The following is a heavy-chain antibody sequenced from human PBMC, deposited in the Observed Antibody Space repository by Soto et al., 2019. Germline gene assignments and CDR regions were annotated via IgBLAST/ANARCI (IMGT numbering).Heavy chain of an antibody. CDR1: GFTFTSYP. V-gene: IGHV1-18*04. Sequence: ASVKVSCKTSGFTFTSYPFSWVRQAPGQGLEWLAWVHPYEGTTKVAHQFRDRLTLTTDTSAAAVFMGLTSLTSDDTAVYFCAREYYSTTTWIDYWGQGTLVTVSS. CDR3: AREYYSTTTWIDY. J-gene: IGHJ4*02. D-gene: IGHD2-21*01. CDR2: VHPYEGTT.